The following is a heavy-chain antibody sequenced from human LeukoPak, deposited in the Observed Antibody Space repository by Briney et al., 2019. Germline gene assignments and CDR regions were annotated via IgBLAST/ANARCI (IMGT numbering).Heavy chain of an antibody. D-gene: IGHD3-3*01. V-gene: IGHV4-59*08. CDR2: ISYSGST. Sequence: SETLSLTCTVSGGSISNYYWSWIRQPPGKGLEWIGYISYSGSTNYNPSLRSRVAISEDTSRNQFPLRLNSVTAADTAVYYCARHIPVIWSSGYYYGMDVWGQGTTVTVSS. J-gene: IGHJ6*02. CDR1: GGSISNYY. CDR3: ARHIPVIWSSGYYYGMDV.